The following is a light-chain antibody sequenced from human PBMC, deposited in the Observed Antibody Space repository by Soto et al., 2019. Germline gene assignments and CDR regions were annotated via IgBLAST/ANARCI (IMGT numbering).Light chain of an antibody. Sequence: DIQLTQSPSFLSASVRDRVTITCRASQGISSYLAWYQQKPGKAPKLLIYAASTLQSAVPSRFSGSGSGTEFTLTISSLQPEDFATYYCQQLNSYPLTFGGGTKVEIK. CDR3: QQLNSYPLT. CDR1: QGISSY. J-gene: IGKJ4*01. V-gene: IGKV1-9*01. CDR2: AAS.